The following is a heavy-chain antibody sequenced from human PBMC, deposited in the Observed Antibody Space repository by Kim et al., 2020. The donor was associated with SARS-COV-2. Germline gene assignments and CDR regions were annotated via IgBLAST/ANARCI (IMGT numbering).Heavy chain of an antibody. CDR1: GGTFSSYA. D-gene: IGHD3-10*01. V-gene: IGHV1-69*13. Sequence: SVKVSCKASGGTFSSYAISWVRQAPGQGLEWMGGIIPIFGTANYAQKFQGRVTITADESTSTAYMELSSLRSEDTAVYYCARVEGAGGFGEPDYYYGMDVWGQGTTVTVSS. J-gene: IGHJ6*02. CDR2: IIPIFGTA. CDR3: ARVEGAGGFGEPDYYYGMDV.